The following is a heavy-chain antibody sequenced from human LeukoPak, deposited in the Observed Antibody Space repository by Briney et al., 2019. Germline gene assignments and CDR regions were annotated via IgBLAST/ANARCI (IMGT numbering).Heavy chain of an antibody. CDR3: ARLSRDGYNYYYYYYYMDV. J-gene: IGHJ6*03. CDR1: GGSISSYY. V-gene: IGHV4-59*08. CDR2: IYYSGST. Sequence: SETLSLTCTVSGGSISSYYWSWIRQPPGKGLEWIGYIYYSGSTNYNPSLKSRVTISVDTSKNQLSLKLSSVTAADTAVYYCARLSRDGYNYYYYYYYMDVWGKGTTVTVSS. D-gene: IGHD5-24*01.